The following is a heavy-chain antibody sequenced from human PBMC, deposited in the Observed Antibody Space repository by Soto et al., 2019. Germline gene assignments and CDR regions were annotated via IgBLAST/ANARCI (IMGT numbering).Heavy chain of an antibody. CDR3: AKGSSTSRPYYFDY. D-gene: IGHD2-2*01. J-gene: IGHJ4*02. Sequence: GGSLRLSCAASGFTFGAYVMHWVRQAPGKGLEWVAHISYDGNNKYYADSVKGRFTISRDNFKNTLFLQMNSLRAEDTAIYYCAKGSSTSRPYYFDYWGRGTLVTVSS. CDR2: ISYDGNNK. V-gene: IGHV3-30*18. CDR1: GFTFGAYV.